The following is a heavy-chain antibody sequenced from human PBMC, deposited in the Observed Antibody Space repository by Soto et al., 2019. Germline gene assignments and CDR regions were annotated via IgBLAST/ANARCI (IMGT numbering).Heavy chain of an antibody. D-gene: IGHD5-12*01. CDR3: AKERSVVATTPDFDY. Sequence: QVQLVESGGGVVQPGRSLRLSCAASGFTFSSLGMHWVRQAPGKGLEWVAVASYDGSYKYYADSVKGRFTISRDNSKNTLYLQMNSLRAEDTAVYYCAKERSVVATTPDFDYWGQGTLVTVSS. J-gene: IGHJ4*02. CDR1: GFTFSSLG. V-gene: IGHV3-30*18. CDR2: ASYDGSYK.